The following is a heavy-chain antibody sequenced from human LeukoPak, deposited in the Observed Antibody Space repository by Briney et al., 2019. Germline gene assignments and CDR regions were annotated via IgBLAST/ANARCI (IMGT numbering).Heavy chain of an antibody. CDR3: ARNYGSGSYYCEDY. J-gene: IGHJ4*02. V-gene: IGHV3-20*04. CDR2: INWNGGST. Sequence: PGGSLRLSCAASGFTFDGYGMNWVRQAPGRGLEWVSGINWNGGSTGYADSVKGRFTISRDNAKNSLYLQMNSLRAEDTALYYCARNYGSGSYYCEDYWGQGTLVTVSS. D-gene: IGHD3-10*01. CDR1: GFTFDGYG.